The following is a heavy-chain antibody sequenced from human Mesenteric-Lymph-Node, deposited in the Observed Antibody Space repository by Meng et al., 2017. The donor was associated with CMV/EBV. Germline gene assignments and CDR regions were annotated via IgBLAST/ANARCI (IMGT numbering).Heavy chain of an antibody. Sequence: GGSLRLSCAASGFTFSGYWMHWVRHAPGKGLVWVSRINSDGSSTNYADSVKGRFTISRDNAKNTLYLQMNSLRAEDTAVYYCAREGAAHGRYFDYWGQGTLVTVSS. J-gene: IGHJ4*02. D-gene: IGHD2-15*01. CDR3: AREGAAHGRYFDY. V-gene: IGHV3-74*01. CDR1: GFTFSGYW. CDR2: INSDGSST.